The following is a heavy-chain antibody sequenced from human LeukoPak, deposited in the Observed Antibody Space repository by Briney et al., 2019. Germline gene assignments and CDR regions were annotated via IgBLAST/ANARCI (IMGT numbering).Heavy chain of an antibody. CDR1: GFTFSTYA. CDR2: ISNSGSST. CDR3: AKGRSLDY. J-gene: IGHJ4*02. Sequence: PGGSLRLSCAASGFTFSTYAMSWVRQAPGKGLEWVSAISNSGSSTYCADSVKGRFTISRDTSKNTLYLQMNSLRAEHTAVYYYAKGRSLDYWGQGTLVTVSS. V-gene: IGHV3-23*01.